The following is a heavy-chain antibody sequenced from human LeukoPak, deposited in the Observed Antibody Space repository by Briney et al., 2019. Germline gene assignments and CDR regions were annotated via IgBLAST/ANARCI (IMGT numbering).Heavy chain of an antibody. J-gene: IGHJ6*03. CDR2: INHSGST. Sequence: LRLSCAASGFTFSSYEMNWVRQPPGKGLEWIGEINHSGSTNYNPSLKSRVTISVDTSKNQFSLKLSSVTAADTAVYYCARGVIAAAGRIYYYYYYMDVWGKGTTVTVSS. V-gene: IGHV4-34*01. CDR1: GFTFSSYE. D-gene: IGHD6-13*01. CDR3: ARGVIAAAGRIYYYYYYMDV.